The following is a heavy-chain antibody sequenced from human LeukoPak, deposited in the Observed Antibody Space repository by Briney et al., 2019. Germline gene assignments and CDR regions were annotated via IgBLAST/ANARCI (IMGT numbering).Heavy chain of an antibody. J-gene: IGHJ4*02. V-gene: IGHV4-39*07. CDR3: ARAYYDSSGYTTYYFDY. Sequence: SETLSLTCTVSSGSISTSNYYWGWVRQPPGKGLEWIGEINHSGSTNYNPSLKSRVTISVDTSKNQFSLKLSSVTAADTAVYYCARAYYDSSGYTTYYFDYWGQGTLVTVSS. CDR1: SGSISTSNYY. CDR2: INHSGST. D-gene: IGHD3-22*01.